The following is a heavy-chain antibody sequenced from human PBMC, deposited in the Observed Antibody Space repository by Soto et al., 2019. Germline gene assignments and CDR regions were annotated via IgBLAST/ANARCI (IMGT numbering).Heavy chain of an antibody. D-gene: IGHD2-8*01. Sequence: HPGGSLRLSCAASGFTFSSYAMHWVRQAPGKGLEWVAVISYDGSNKYYADSVKGRFTISRDNSKNTLYLQMNSLRAEDTAVYYCARDLYCTNGVCYVEAVDYYYGMDVWGQGTTVTVSS. CDR2: ISYDGSNK. V-gene: IGHV3-30-3*01. CDR3: ARDLYCTNGVCYVEAVDYYYGMDV. CDR1: GFTFSSYA. J-gene: IGHJ6*02.